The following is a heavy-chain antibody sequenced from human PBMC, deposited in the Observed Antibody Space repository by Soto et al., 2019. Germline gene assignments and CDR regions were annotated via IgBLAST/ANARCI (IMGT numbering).Heavy chain of an antibody. CDR3: ARVGGSYYFDH. CDR1: GFTFSSYG. D-gene: IGHD3-16*01. V-gene: IGHV3-33*01. CDR2: LWSYWSTGTNE. Sequence: GGSQRLSCAASGFTFSSYGMHWVRQAPGKGLEWVAVLWSYWSTGTNEYYADSVKGRFTISRDNSKNMLYLQMNSLRGEDTAVYYCARVGGSYYFDHWGQGTLVTVSS. J-gene: IGHJ4*02.